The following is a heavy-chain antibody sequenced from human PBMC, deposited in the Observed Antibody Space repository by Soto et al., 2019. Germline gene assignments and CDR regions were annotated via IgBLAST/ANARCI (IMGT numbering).Heavy chain of an antibody. J-gene: IGHJ6*02. CDR1: GYSFTSYW. Sequence: GESLKISCQGSGYSFTSYWISWVRQMPGKGLEWMGRIDPSDSYTNYSPSFQGHVTISADKSISTAYLQWSSLKASDTAMYYCARRRPDSSSWQTYYYYGMDVWGQGTTVTVSS. V-gene: IGHV5-10-1*01. CDR3: ARRRPDSSSWQTYYYYGMDV. CDR2: IDPSDSYT. D-gene: IGHD6-13*01.